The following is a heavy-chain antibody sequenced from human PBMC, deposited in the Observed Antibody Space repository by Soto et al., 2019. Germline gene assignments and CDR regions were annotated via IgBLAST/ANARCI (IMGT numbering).Heavy chain of an antibody. CDR2: INHSGST. Sequence: QGELQQWGAGLLKRAESLSLTCAVYGESFSGYYWSWIRQPAGKGLEWIGEINHSGSTKYNPSLKSRVTISVDTSKKQFSLKLSAVTAADTAVYYCARGRYGSSPVWFDYWGQGTLVAVSS. J-gene: IGHJ4*02. CDR3: ARGRYGSSPVWFDY. D-gene: IGHD6-13*01. CDR1: GESFSGYY. V-gene: IGHV4-34*01.